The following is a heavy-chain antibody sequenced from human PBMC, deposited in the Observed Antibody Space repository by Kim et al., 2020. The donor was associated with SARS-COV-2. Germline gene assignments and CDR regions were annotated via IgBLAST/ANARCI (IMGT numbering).Heavy chain of an antibody. CDR2: INAGNGNT. CDR3: ARAASGSYGDYVPFAPFYYFDY. Sequence: ASVKVSCKASGYTFTSYAMHWVRQAPGQRLEWMGWINAGNGNTKYSQKFQGRVTITRDTSASTAYMELSSLRSEDTAVYYCARAASGSYGDYVPFAPFYYFDYWGQGTLVTVSS. D-gene: IGHD4-17*01. J-gene: IGHJ4*02. V-gene: IGHV1-3*01. CDR1: GYTFTSYA.